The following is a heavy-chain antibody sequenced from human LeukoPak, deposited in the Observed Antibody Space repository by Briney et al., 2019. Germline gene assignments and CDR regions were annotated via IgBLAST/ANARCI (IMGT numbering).Heavy chain of an antibody. CDR3: ATRDSSGYFNY. CDR2: ISWNSGSK. Sequence: GGSLRLSCAASGFTFDDYAMHWVRQAPGKGLEWVSGISWNSGSKGYADSVKGRFAISRDNAKNSLYLQMDSLRAEDTALYYCATRDSSGYFNYWGQGTLVTVSS. D-gene: IGHD3-22*01. CDR1: GFTFDDYA. J-gene: IGHJ4*02. V-gene: IGHV3-9*01.